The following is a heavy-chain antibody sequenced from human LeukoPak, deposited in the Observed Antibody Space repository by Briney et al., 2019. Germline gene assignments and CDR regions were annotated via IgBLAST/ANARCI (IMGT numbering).Heavy chain of an antibody. Sequence: GGSLRLSCAASGFTFSWYWMHWVRRVPGKGLEWVSYISSSGSPIYYADSVKGRFTISRDNAKNSLYLQMSSLRAEGTAVYYCARETYILAGYYFDQWGQGTLVTVSS. CDR2: ISSSGSPI. J-gene: IGHJ4*02. V-gene: IGHV3-48*03. CDR3: ARETYILAGYYFDQ. CDR1: GFTFSWYW. D-gene: IGHD3-9*01.